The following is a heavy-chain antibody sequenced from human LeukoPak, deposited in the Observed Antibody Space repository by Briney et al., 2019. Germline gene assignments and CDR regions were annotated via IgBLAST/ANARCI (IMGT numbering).Heavy chain of an antibody. V-gene: IGHV3-30*18. D-gene: IGHD2-2*01. CDR3: AKDYMRYCSSTSCYPFDY. CDR1: GFTFSSYG. J-gene: IGHJ4*02. CDR2: ISYDGSNK. Sequence: GGSLRLSCAASGFTFSSYGMHWVRQAPGKGLEWVAVISYDGSNKYYADSVKGRFTISRDNSKYTLYLQMNSLRAEDTAVYYCAKDYMRYCSSTSCYPFDYWGQGTLVTVSS.